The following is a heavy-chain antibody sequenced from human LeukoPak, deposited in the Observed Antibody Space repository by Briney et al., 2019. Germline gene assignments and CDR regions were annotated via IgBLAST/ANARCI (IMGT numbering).Heavy chain of an antibody. V-gene: IGHV3-48*03. J-gene: IGHJ4*02. CDR2: ISSSGSAI. CDR1: GFTFSSYE. Sequence: PGGCLILSCAASGFTFSSYEMNWVRQDPGKGLVEVSYISSSGSAIYYADSVKGRFTISRDNAKNTLYLQMNSLRAEDTAVYYCSYPRYSSGWSYWGQGTLVTVSS. D-gene: IGHD6-19*01. CDR3: SYPRYSSGWSY.